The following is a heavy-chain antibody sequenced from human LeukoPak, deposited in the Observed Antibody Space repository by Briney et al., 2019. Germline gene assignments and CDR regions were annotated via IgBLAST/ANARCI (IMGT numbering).Heavy chain of an antibody. J-gene: IGHJ4*02. CDR3: AKDLVPYPSDY. Sequence: PGGSLRLSCAASGFTFSSYEMNWVRQAPGEGLEWVSYISSSGSTIYYADSVKGRFTISRDNSKNTLYLQMNSLRAEDTAVYYCAKDLVPYPSDYWGQGTLVTVSS. D-gene: IGHD2-8*02. CDR1: GFTFSSYE. CDR2: ISSSGSTI. V-gene: IGHV3-48*03.